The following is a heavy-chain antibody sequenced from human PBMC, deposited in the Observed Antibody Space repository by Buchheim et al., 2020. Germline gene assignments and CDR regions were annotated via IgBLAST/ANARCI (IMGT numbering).Heavy chain of an antibody. V-gene: IGHV3-74*01. Sequence: EVQLVESGGGLVQPGGSLRLSCAASGFTFSDLWMHWVRQTPGKGLMWVSRINSDGSSTIYGESVKGRFTVPRDNAKNTLYLQMNRLRAEDTGVYYCARDPLLNGGTLDYWGQGT. D-gene: IGHD1-1*01. CDR1: GFTFSDLW. CDR3: ARDPLLNGGTLDY. J-gene: IGHJ4*02. CDR2: INSDGSST.